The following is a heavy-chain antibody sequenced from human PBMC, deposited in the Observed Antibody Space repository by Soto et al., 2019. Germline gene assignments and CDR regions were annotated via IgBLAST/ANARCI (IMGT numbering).Heavy chain of an antibody. V-gene: IGHV2-70*04. Sequence: LRLSCAASGFTFSNDWMNWVRQAPGKALEWLARIDWNGDKFYSTSLKTRLTISKDTSKNQVFLTMTNMDPVDTATYYCARMGGSSSWVDYWGQGTRVTVSS. D-gene: IGHD6-13*01. CDR3: ARMGGSSSWVDY. CDR2: IDWNGDK. CDR1: GFTFSNDW. J-gene: IGHJ4*02.